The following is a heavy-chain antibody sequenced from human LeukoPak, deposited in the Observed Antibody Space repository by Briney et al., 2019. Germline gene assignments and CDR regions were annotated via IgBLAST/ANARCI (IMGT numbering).Heavy chain of an antibody. D-gene: IGHD6-19*01. V-gene: IGHV4-34*01. CDR2: INHSGST. CDR3: ARGLQTGYSSGWYYFDY. J-gene: IGHJ4*02. CDR1: EFTLSHAW. Sequence: GSLRLSCTASEFTLSHAWVNWVRQPPGKGLEWIGEINHSGSTNYNPSLKSRVTISVDTSKNQFSLKLSSVTAADTAVYYCARGLQTGYSSGWYYFDYWGQGTLVTVSS.